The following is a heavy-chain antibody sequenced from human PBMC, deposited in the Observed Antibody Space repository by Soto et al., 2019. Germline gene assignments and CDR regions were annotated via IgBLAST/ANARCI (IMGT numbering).Heavy chain of an antibody. CDR1: GYTFTSYD. V-gene: IGHV1-8*01. CDR3: ARDPRYYDSSDTAFDI. Sequence: ASVKVSCKASGYTFTSYDINWVRQATGQGLEWMGWMNPNSGNTGYAQKFQGRVTMTGDASTSTAYMELSSLRSEDTAVYYCARDPRYYDSSDTAFDIWGQGTMVTVSS. CDR2: MNPNSGNT. J-gene: IGHJ3*02. D-gene: IGHD3-22*01.